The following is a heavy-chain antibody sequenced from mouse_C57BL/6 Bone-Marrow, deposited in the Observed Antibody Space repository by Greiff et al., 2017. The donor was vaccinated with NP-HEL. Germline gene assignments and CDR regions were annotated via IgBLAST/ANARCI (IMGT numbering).Heavy chain of an antibody. V-gene: IGHV5-4*01. D-gene: IGHD3-3*01. CDR1: GFTFSSYA. CDR2: ISDGGSYT. Sequence: EVMLVESGGGLVKPGGSLKLSCAASGFTFSSYAMSWVRQTPEKRLEWVATISDGGSYTYYPDNVKGRFTISRDNAKNNLYLQMSHLKSEDTARYYCAREGGTWYFDVWGTGTTVTVSS. CDR3: AREGGTWYFDV. J-gene: IGHJ1*03.